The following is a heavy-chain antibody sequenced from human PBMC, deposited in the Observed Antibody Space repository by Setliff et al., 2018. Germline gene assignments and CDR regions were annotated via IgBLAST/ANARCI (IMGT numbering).Heavy chain of an antibody. J-gene: IGHJ4*02. CDR1: GFTFDDYA. V-gene: IGHV3-48*03. CDR3: VREGGNYFLLDY. CDR2: ISSSGSTI. D-gene: IGHD1-26*01. Sequence: LRLSCAASGFTFDDYAMHWVRQAPGKGLEWVSYISSSGSTIYYADSVKGRFTISRDNAKNMLYLQMNSLRAEDTAVYYCVREGGNYFLLDYWGLGTLVTVSS.